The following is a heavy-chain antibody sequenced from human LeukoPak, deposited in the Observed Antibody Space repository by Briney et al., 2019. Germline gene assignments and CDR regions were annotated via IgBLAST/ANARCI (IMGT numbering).Heavy chain of an antibody. CDR2: IRRDGNEK. D-gene: IGHD3-22*01. CDR1: GFTFSNYW. J-gene: IGHJ4*02. CDR3: ARHRDSDISGSSAGLDY. V-gene: IGHV3-7*01. Sequence: PGGSLRLSCAASGFTFSNYWMTWVRQAPGKGLEWVANIRRDGNEKHYVESMEGRFIITRDNAKNSLYLEMGSLRVEDTAVYFCARHRDSDISGSSAGLDYWGQGALVTVSS.